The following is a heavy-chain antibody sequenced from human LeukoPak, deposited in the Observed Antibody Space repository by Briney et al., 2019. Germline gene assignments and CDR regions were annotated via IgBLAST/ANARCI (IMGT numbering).Heavy chain of an antibody. CDR1: GGSFSGYN. CDR2: INHSGST. Sequence: SETLSLTCAVYGGSFSGYNWSWIRQPPGKGLEWVGEINHSGSTNYNPSLKSRVTISVDTSKNQFSLKLSSVTAADTAVYYCARGRQLYFDYWGQGTLVTVSS. D-gene: IGHD6-13*01. V-gene: IGHV4-34*01. J-gene: IGHJ4*02. CDR3: ARGRQLYFDY.